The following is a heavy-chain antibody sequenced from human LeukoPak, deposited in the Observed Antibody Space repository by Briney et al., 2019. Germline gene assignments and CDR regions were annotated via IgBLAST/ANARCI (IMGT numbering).Heavy chain of an antibody. CDR3: ARFPRVTIFGVADAFDI. V-gene: IGHV3-21*01. CDR1: GFTFSSYS. Sequence: GGSLRLSCAACGFTFSSYSMNLVRQAPGKGLEWVSSISSSSSYIYYADSVKGRFTISRDDAKNSLYLQMNSLRAEDTAVYYCARFPRVTIFGVADAFDIWGQGTMVTVSS. D-gene: IGHD3-3*01. CDR2: ISSSSSYI. J-gene: IGHJ3*02.